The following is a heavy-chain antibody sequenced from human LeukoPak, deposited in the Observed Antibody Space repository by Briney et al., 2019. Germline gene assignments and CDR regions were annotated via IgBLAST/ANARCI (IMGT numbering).Heavy chain of an antibody. CDR2: ISSSGSTI. CDR1: GFTFSDYY. V-gene: IGHV3-11*01. Sequence: GESLRLSCAASGFTFSDYYMSWIRQAPGKGLEWVSYISSSGSTIYYADSVKGRFTISRDNAKNSLYLQMNSLRAEDTAVYYCARDPVWDYYDSSGPYNWFDPWGQGTLVTVSS. J-gene: IGHJ5*02. D-gene: IGHD3-22*01. CDR3: ARDPVWDYYDSSGPYNWFDP.